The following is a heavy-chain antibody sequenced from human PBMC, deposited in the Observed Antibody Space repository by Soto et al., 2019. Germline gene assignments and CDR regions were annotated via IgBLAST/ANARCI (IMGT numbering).Heavy chain of an antibody. CDR2: IIPVFGTT. J-gene: IGHJ5*02. Sequence: QGTGPGLEWMGGIIPVFGTTHTEQKFQGRLTITADESTSTTYMELSSLRSEDTAVYYCASRPVMEVAQYGNWFDPSGAGTLVTFSS. V-gene: IGHV1-69*01. D-gene: IGHD2-15*01. CDR3: ASRPVMEVAQYGNWFDP.